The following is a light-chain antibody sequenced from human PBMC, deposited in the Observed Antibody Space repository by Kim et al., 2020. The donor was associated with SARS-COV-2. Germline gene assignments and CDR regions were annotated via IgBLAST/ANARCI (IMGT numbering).Light chain of an antibody. CDR1: QSVKSN. J-gene: IGKJ2*01. V-gene: IGKV3-15*01. CDR2: GAS. Sequence: EIVMTQSPATLSVSPGERATLSCRASQSVKSNLAWYQQKPGQAPRLLIYGASTRATGIPARFSGSRSGTEFILTISSLQSEDFAVYYCQQYNSWPYTFGQGTKLEI. CDR3: QQYNSWPYT.